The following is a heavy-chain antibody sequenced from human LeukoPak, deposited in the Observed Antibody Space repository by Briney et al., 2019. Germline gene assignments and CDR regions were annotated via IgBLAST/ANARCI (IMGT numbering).Heavy chain of an antibody. Sequence: SETLSLTCSVSGGSFSNYYWSWIRQPPGKGLEWVGFIYYNGTTDYNPSLKSRVTISVDTSKKQFSLKLSSVTAADTAVYYCARGVVLTGYPLDFWGRGTLVTVSS. D-gene: IGHD3-9*01. CDR1: GGSFSNYY. J-gene: IGHJ4*02. V-gene: IGHV4-59*01. CDR3: ARGVVLTGYPLDF. CDR2: IYYNGTT.